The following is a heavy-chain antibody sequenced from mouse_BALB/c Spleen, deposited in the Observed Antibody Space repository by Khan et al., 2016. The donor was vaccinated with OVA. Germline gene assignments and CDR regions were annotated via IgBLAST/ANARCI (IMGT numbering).Heavy chain of an antibody. V-gene: IGHV1S137*01. Sequence: VQLQQSGAELVRPGVSVKISCKGSGYTFTDYAMHWVKQSHAKSLEWIGVISTYYDDASYNQKFKGKATMTVDKSYSTAYLELARLTSEDSAIYYCARNYYGTRNAMDYWGQGTSVTVSS. CDR1: GYTFTDYA. CDR2: ISTYYDDA. J-gene: IGHJ4*01. CDR3: ARNYYGTRNAMDY. D-gene: IGHD1-1*01.